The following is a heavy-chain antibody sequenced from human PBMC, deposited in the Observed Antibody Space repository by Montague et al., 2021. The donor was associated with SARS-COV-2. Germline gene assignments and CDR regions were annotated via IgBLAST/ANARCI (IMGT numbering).Heavy chain of an antibody. CDR3: ARADHGGNRYWYFDL. CDR1: GGSLSGYY. D-gene: IGHD4-23*01. V-gene: IGHV4-34*01. Sequence: SETLSLTCGVTGGSLSGYYWSWIRQAPGKGLVWIGEISHSENTNYNPSFNSRLAMSVDTSKDHFSLKLSSVTAADTAVYYCARADHGGNRYWYFDLWGRGTLVTVSS. CDR2: ISHSENT. J-gene: IGHJ2*01.